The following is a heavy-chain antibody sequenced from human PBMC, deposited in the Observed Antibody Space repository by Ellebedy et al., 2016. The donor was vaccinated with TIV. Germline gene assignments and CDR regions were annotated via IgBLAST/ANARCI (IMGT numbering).Heavy chain of an antibody. CDR2: IIPVFGPT. V-gene: IGHV1-69*13. D-gene: IGHD2-15*01. J-gene: IGHJ4*02. CDR3: ARGADRYCTGGKCYRDFDS. CDR1: GGSFSNYG. Sequence: SVKVSCXASGGSFSNYGFSWVRQAPGQGLEWMGGIIPVFGPTNYAQKFQGRVTITADESTSTVYMDLSSLISEDTAVYYCARGADRYCTGGKCYRDFDSWGQGTLVTVSS.